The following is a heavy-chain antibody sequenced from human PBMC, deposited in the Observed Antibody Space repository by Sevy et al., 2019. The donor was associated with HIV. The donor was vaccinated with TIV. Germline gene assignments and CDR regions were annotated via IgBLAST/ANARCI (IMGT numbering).Heavy chain of an antibody. D-gene: IGHD5-18*01. CDR1: GFTFSSYG. V-gene: IGHV3-30*02. CDR3: AKEYGYGYYFDY. CDR2: IRYDGNNK. Sequence: GGSLRLSCAASGFTFSSYGMHWVRQAPGKGLEWVAFIRYDGNNKNYADSVKGRFTISRDNSKDTLYLQMNSLRPEDTAVYYCAKEYGYGYYFDYWGQGTLVTVSS. J-gene: IGHJ4*02.